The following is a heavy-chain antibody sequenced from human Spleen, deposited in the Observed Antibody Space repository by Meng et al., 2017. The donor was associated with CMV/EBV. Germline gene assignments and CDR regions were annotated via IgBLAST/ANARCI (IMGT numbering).Heavy chain of an antibody. D-gene: IGHD6-13*01. CDR3: ARSRSSWYDWFDP. J-gene: IGHJ5*02. CDR1: GGSINGYY. Sequence: SETLSLTCTVSGGSINGYYWSWIRQPPGKGLEWIGYVYYSGSSNYNPSLGSRVTVSVDTFKNQVSLKLDSVTAADTAVYYCARSRSSWYDWFDPWGQGTLVTVSS. V-gene: IGHV4-59*01. CDR2: VYYSGSS.